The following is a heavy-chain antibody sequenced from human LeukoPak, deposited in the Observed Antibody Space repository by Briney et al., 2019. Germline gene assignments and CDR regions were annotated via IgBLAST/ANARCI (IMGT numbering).Heavy chain of an antibody. J-gene: IGHJ6*03. CDR2: IYTVGTT. D-gene: IGHD1-26*01. Sequence: GGSLRLSCAASAFSVSTNYMSWVRQAPGKGLEWVSVIYTVGTTHHADSVKGRCTTSRDTSTNTVYLQLNSLRAEDTATYYCAGYGGTYPYYMDVWGKGTTVTLSS. V-gene: IGHV3-66*01. CDR1: AFSVSTNY. CDR3: AGYGGTYPYYMDV.